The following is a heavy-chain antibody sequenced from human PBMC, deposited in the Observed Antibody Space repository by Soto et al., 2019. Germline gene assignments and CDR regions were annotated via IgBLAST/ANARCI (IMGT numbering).Heavy chain of an antibody. CDR1: GFTFSSHG. D-gene: IGHD3-10*01. CDR3: ARWGDNKVFDY. J-gene: IGHJ4*02. Sequence: QVQLVESGGGVVQPGRSLRLSCGASGFTFSSHGMHWVRQAPGKGLEWVAVIWYDGTNKYYADSVKGRFTISRDNSRNTVSLQMNSLRVEDTVVYYCARWGDNKVFDYWGQGTLVSVSS. CDR2: IWYDGTNK. V-gene: IGHV3-33*01.